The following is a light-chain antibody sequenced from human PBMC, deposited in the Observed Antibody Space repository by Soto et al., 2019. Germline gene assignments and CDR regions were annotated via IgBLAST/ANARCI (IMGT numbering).Light chain of an antibody. CDR3: QQYDSSPLT. V-gene: IGKV3-20*01. J-gene: IGKJ4*01. Sequence: EIVLTQSPGTLSLSPGERATLSCRASQSVSNRYLAWYQQRPGQAPRLLIYGSSSRATGIPDRFSGSGSGTDFTLTISRLEPEDFAVYYCQQYDSSPLTFGGGTKVDIK. CDR2: GSS. CDR1: QSVSNRY.